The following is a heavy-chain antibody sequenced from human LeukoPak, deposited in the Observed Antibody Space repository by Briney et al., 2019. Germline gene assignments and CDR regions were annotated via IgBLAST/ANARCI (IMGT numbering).Heavy chain of an antibody. Sequence: SETLSLTCTVSGGSISSSSYYWGWIRQPPGKGLEWIGSIYHSGSTYYNPSLKSRVTISVDTSKNQFSLKLSSVTAADTAIYYCAAAAVAVDYWGQGTLVTVSS. CDR2: IYHSGST. J-gene: IGHJ4*02. CDR3: AAAAVAVDY. CDR1: GGSISSSSYY. D-gene: IGHD6-19*01. V-gene: IGHV4-39*07.